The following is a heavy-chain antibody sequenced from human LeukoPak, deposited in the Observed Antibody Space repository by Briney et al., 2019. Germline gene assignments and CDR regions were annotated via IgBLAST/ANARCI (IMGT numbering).Heavy chain of an antibody. CDR1: ADSISSGYY. CDR2: IYHSGST. D-gene: IGHD4-17*01. J-gene: IGHJ5*02. V-gene: IGHV4-38-2*02. CDR3: ARLNPPTVWYRGDWFDP. Sequence: SETLSLTCTVSADSISSGYYWGWIRQPPGKGLEWIGSIYHSGSTNYNPSLKSRVTISVDTSKNQFSLKLSSVTAADTAVYYCARLNPPTVWYRGDWFDPWGQGTLVTVSS.